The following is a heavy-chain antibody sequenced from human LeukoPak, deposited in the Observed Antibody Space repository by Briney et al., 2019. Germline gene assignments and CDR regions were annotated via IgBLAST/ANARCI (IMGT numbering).Heavy chain of an antibody. J-gene: IGHJ1*01. V-gene: IGHV1-3*04. CDR1: GYTFANYG. CDR2: INTGNGNT. CDR3: ARVPLSDSSGHYYPH. D-gene: IGHD3-22*01. Sequence: RASVKVSCTTSGYTFANYGMHWVRQAPRQSLEWMGWINTGNGNTKSTQKFQDRVALTRDTSANTAYMELNSLSSEDTAVYYCARVPLSDSSGHYYPHWGQGTLVTVSS.